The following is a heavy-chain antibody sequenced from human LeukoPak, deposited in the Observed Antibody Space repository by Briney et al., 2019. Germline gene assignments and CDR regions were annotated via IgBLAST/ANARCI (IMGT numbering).Heavy chain of an antibody. CDR1: GYTFTSYY. V-gene: IGHV1-46*03. CDR3: ARGHSYYDFWSGYFRL. D-gene: IGHD3-3*01. CDR2: INPSGGST. Sequence: GASVKVSCKASGYTFTSYYMHWVRQAPGQGLEWMGIINPSGGSTSYAQKLQGRVTMTRDTSTSTVYMELSSLRSEDTAVYYCARGHSYYDFWSGYFRLWGQGTLVTVSS. J-gene: IGHJ4*02.